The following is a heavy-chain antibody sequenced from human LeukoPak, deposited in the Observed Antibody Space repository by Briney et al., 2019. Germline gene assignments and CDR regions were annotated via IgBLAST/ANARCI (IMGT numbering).Heavy chain of an antibody. CDR3: ARDGHYYGSGSYYNPMYY. CDR1: GYTFTGYY. D-gene: IGHD3-10*01. Sequence: ASVKVSCKASGYTFTGYYMHWVRQAPGQGLEWMGWINPNSGGTNYAQKFQGRVTMTRDTSISTAYMELSRLRSDDTAVYYCARDGHYYGSGSYYNPMYYWGQGTLVTVSS. CDR2: INPNSGGT. V-gene: IGHV1-2*02. J-gene: IGHJ4*02.